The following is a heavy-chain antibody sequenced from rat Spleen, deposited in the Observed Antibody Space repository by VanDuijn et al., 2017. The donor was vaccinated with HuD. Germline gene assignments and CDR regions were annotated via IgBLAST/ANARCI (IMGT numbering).Heavy chain of an antibody. CDR2: IWGDGST. CDR3: ARFGFDY. Sequence: QVQLKESGPGLVQPSQTLSLTCTVSGFSLNNYGVIWVRQPPGKGLKWMGLIWGDGSTKYNSALKSRLSISRDTSKSQVFLKMNSLQTEDTATYYCARFGFDYWGQGVMVTVSS. V-gene: IGHV2-13*01. CDR1: GFSLNNYG. J-gene: IGHJ2*01. D-gene: IGHD4-3*01.